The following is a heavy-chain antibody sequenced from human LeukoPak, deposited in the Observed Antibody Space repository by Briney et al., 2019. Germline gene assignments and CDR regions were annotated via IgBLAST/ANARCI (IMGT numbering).Heavy chain of an antibody. CDR3: ARLYPGYNYGTFDY. D-gene: IGHD5-18*01. Sequence: GESLQISCKGSGYSFANYWIGWVRQMPGKGLEWMGISHPGASDTRYSPSFQGQVTISADRSISTAYLQWSSLKASDTAMYYCARLYPGYNYGTFDYWGQGTLVTVSS. CDR2: SHPGASDT. J-gene: IGHJ4*02. CDR1: GYSFANYW. V-gene: IGHV5-51*01.